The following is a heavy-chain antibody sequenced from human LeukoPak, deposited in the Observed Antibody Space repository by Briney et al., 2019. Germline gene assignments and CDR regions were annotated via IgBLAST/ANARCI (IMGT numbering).Heavy chain of an antibody. CDR2: MNPGSGST. CDR1: GYSFTYYD. Sequence: ASVKVSCKTSGYSFTYYDINWVRQTTGQGFEWMGWMNPGSGSTAYAQKFQGRVTMTRDTSITTAHMELTGLRSEDTAVYYCARGRAWGAFSHPAFDFWGQGTLVTVSS. CDR3: ARGRAWGAFSHPAFDF. V-gene: IGHV1-8*01. D-gene: IGHD7-27*01. J-gene: IGHJ3*01.